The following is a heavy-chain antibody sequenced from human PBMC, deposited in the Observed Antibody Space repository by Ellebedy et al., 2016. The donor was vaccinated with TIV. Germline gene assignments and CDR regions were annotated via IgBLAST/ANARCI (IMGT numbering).Heavy chain of an antibody. Sequence: PGGSLRLSCVVSGFTFSTYAMRWFRQAPGKGLEWVSALTNGGVTFYADSVKGRFTISRDSSKNTLYLQMNSLGVEDKAIYFCAKDSGRSGWISDYWGQGTLVTVSS. J-gene: IGHJ4*02. V-gene: IGHV3-23*01. CDR1: GFTFSTYA. D-gene: IGHD3-10*01. CDR2: LTNGGVT. CDR3: AKDSGRSGWISDY.